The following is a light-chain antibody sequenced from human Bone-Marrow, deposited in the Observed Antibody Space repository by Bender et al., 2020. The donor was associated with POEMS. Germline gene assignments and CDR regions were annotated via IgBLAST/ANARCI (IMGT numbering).Light chain of an antibody. CDR3: RARDSDTVI. CDR2: QDT. J-gene: IGLJ2*01. CDR1: KLGDKY. Sequence: SYELTQPPSVSVSPGQTASITCSGDKLGDKYACWYQQKPGQSPLLVIYQDTKRPSGIPERFSGSNSGSTATLTISGTQAMDEADYYCRARDSDTVIFGGGTKLTVL. V-gene: IGLV3-1*01.